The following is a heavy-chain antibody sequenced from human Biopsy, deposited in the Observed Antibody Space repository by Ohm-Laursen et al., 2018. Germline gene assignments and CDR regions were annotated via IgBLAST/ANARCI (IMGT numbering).Heavy chain of an antibody. D-gene: IGHD3-10*02. Sequence: GSLRLSCTASGFAFSDYSMNGVRQAPGKGLEWVASISSTSNHIHYVDSVWGRFTISRDNAENSLYLEMNSLRVEDTAVYYCAKDDYDRVSSGYYFDYWGQGTLVSVSS. CDR3: AKDDYDRVSSGYYFDY. CDR2: ISSTSNHI. J-gene: IGHJ4*02. V-gene: IGHV3-21*01. CDR1: GFAFSDYS.